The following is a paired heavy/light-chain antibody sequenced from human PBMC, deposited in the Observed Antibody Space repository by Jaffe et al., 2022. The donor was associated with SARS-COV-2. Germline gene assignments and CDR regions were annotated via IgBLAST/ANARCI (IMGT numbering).Heavy chain of an antibody. CDR3: ARGRGRGYYDSSGPKEH. D-gene: IGHD3-22*01. CDR2: ISSSSSYI. Sequence: EVQLVESGGGLVKPGGSLRLSCAASGFTFSSYSMNWVRQAPGKGLEWVSSISSSSSYIYYADSVKGRFTISRDNAKNSLYLQMNSLRAEDTAVYYCARGRGRGYYDSSGPKEHWGQGTLVTVSS. CDR1: GFTFSSYS. J-gene: IGHJ1*01. V-gene: IGHV3-21*01.
Light chain of an antibody. CDR1: QDISNY. J-gene: IGKJ2*01. V-gene: IGKV1-33*01. Sequence: DIQMTQSPSSLSASVGDRVTITCQASQDISNYLNWYQQKPGKAPKLLIYDASNLETGVPSRFSGSGSGTDFTFTISSLQPEDIATYYCQQYDNPPYTFGQGTKLEIK. CDR2: DAS. CDR3: QQYDNPPYT.